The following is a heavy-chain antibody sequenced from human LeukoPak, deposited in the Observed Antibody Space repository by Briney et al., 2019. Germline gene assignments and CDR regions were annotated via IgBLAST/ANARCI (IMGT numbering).Heavy chain of an antibody. CDR1: GFAFSSDS. CDR2: ISNSSSYI. CDR3: ERDSAVVTYNWFDP. J-gene: IGHJ5*02. V-gene: IGHV3-21*01. D-gene: IGHD2-21*02. Sequence: GGSLRLSCAASGFAFSSDSMNGVRQAPGKGLEWGSSISNSSSYIYYAESVKGRFTISRDNAKNSLYLQMNSLRAEDTAVYYCERDSAVVTYNWFDPWGQGTLVTVSS.